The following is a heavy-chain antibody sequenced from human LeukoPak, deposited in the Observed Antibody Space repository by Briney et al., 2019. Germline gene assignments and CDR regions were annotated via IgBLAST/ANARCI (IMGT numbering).Heavy chain of an antibody. V-gene: IGHV1-2*02. CDR1: GYTFTAFY. D-gene: IGHD5-18*01. CDR2: ISPNSGGT. Sequence: ASVKVSCKASGYTFTAFYIHWVRQAPGQGLEWMGWISPNSGGTNYAQKFQGRVTMTRDTSISTAYMELSRLRSDDTAVYYCARDRGYSYRYYDMDVWGQGTTVTVSS. CDR3: ARDRGYSYRYYDMDV. J-gene: IGHJ6*02.